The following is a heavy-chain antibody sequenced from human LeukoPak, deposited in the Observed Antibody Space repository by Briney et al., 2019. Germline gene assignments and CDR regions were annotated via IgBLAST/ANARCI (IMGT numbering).Heavy chain of an antibody. CDR2: ISGRGVTT. CDR1: GFTFSSYA. D-gene: IGHD5-18*01. J-gene: IGHJ4*02. Sequence: GGSLRLSCAASGFTFSSYAMSWVRQVPGKGLEWLSGISGRGVTTYYAGSVKGRFTISRDNSKNTLYLQMNSLRAEDTAVYYCAKDLSYGFDCWGQGTLVTVSS. CDR3: AKDLSYGFDC. V-gene: IGHV3-23*01.